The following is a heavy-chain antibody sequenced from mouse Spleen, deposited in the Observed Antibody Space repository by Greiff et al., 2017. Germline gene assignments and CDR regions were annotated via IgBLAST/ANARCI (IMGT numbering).Heavy chain of an antibody. Sequence: DVKLVESEGGLVQPGSSMKLSCTASGFTFSDYYMAWVRQVPEKGLEWVANINYDGSSTYYLDSLKSRFIISRDNAKNILYLQMSSLKSEDTATYYCAREGNDYDEDWYFDVWGAGTTVTVSS. D-gene: IGHD2-4*01. V-gene: IGHV5-16*01. J-gene: IGHJ1*01. CDR2: INYDGSST. CDR1: GFTFSDYY. CDR3: AREGNDYDEDWYFDV.